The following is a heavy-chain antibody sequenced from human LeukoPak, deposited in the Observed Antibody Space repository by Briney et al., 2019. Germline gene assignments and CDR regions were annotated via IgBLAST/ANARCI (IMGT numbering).Heavy chain of an antibody. V-gene: IGHV5-51*01. CDR2: IYPGDSDT. CDR3: ARLNNWFDS. J-gene: IGHJ5*01. CDR1: GYSFTNCW. Sequence: PGESLKISCEASGYSFTNCWIGWVRQMPGKSLEWMGIIYPGDSDTRYRSSFQGQVTISADKSISIAYLQWSSLKASDTAIYYCARLNNWFDSWGQGTLVTVSS.